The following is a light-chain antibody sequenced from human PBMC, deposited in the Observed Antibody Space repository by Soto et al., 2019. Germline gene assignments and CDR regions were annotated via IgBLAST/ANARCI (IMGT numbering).Light chain of an antibody. Sequence: IVLTQSPGTLSLSPGETATLSCRASQTVSSTYLASYQHKPGRAPRLLIDGASSRAAGIPDRFSGSGSGTDFTLTISRLEPEDLAVYYCQQYDYLVTFGQGTKVDI. CDR2: GAS. V-gene: IGKV3-20*01. J-gene: IGKJ1*01. CDR1: QTVSSTY. CDR3: QQYDYLVT.